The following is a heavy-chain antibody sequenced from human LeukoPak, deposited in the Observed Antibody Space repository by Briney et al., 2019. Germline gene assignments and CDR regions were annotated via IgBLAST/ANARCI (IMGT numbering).Heavy chain of an antibody. CDR3: ARSMIVVVIDAFDM. D-gene: IGHD3-22*01. V-gene: IGHV1-69*13. Sequence: GASVKVSCKASGGTFSSYAISWVRQAPGQGLEGMGGIIPIFGTANYAQKFQGRVTITADESTSTAYMELSSLRSEDTAVYYCARSMIVVVIDAFDMWGQGTMVTVSS. J-gene: IGHJ3*02. CDR2: IIPIFGTA. CDR1: GGTFSSYA.